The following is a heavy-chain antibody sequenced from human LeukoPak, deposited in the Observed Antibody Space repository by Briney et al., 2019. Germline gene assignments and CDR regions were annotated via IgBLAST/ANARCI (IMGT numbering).Heavy chain of an antibody. D-gene: IGHD6-6*01. J-gene: IGHJ4*02. CDR2: ITGSSSYI. V-gene: IGHV3-21*01. CDR3: ASGFSSSPYFDY. CDR1: GFTFSTYY. Sequence: PGGSLRLSCAASGFTFSTYYMNWVRQAPGKGLEWVSFITGSSSYIYYTDSVKGRFTISRDNAKNSLFLQMNSLRDEDTAVYYCASGFSSSPYFDYWGQGTLVIVSS.